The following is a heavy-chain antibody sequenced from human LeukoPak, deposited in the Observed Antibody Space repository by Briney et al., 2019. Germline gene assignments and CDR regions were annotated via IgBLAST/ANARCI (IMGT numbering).Heavy chain of an antibody. CDR3: AKDRHAPGRYCSSTSCFPFDS. D-gene: IGHD2-2*01. CDR2: IKQDGTEK. J-gene: IGHJ5*01. CDR1: GFTFSNYW. Sequence: GGSLRLSCAASGFTFSNYWMSWVRQAPGKGLEWVANIKQDGTEKYYVDSVKGRFTISRDNTKNTLYLQMNSLRAEDTAVYYCAKDRHAPGRYCSSTSCFPFDSWGQGTLVTVSS. V-gene: IGHV3-7*03.